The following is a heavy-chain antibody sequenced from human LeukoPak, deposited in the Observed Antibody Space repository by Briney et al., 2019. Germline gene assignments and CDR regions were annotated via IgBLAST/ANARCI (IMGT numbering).Heavy chain of an antibody. CDR1: GGSISSYY. CDR3: AGLIRPGWFDP. V-gene: IGHV4-59*08. CDR2: IYYSGST. Sequence: SETLSLTCTVSGGSISSYYWSWIRQPPGKGLEWIGYIYYSGSTNYNPSLKSRVTISVDTSKNQFSLKLSSVNAADTAGFYCAGLIRPGWFDPWGQGTLVTVSS. J-gene: IGHJ5*02. D-gene: IGHD1-14*01.